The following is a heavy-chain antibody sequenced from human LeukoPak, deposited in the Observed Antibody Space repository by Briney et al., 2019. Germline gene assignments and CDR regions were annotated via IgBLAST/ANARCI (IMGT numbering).Heavy chain of an antibody. Sequence: PARSLRLSCAASGFTFGSFALSWVSQAPGKGPEWVSSISTSVTYTMFTDSVKGRVTISRDNSKNTLYLKMNRLRVGDTAVYDCAKTERFDPWGQGTLVTVSS. CDR1: GFTFGSFA. V-gene: IGHV3-23*01. J-gene: IGHJ5*02. CDR2: ISTSVTYT. CDR3: AKTERFDP.